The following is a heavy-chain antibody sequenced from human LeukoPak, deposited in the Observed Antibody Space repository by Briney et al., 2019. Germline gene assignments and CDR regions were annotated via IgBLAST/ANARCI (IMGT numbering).Heavy chain of an antibody. CDR1: GFTFISYS. D-gene: IGHD5-18*01. J-gene: IGHJ4*02. V-gene: IGHV3-48*04. Sequence: GGSLRLSCAASGFTFISYSMNWVRQAPGKGLEWISYISSGSNTIYYADSVKGRFTISRDSAKDSLYLQMNSLRAEDTAVYYCARALRGYTYGFDYWGRGTLVTVSS. CDR3: ARALRGYTYGFDY. CDR2: ISSGSNTI.